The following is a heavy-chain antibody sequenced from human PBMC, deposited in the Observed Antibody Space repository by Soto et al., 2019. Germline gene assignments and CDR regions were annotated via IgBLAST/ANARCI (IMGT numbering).Heavy chain of an antibody. V-gene: IGHV4-34*01. CDR3: ATDSTSRYYAMDV. CDR1: GGAFSGFY. Sequence: SETLSLTCGVYGGAFSGFYWTWIRQPPGKGLEWIGEVDHSGSINYNPSLKSRLRTSIDRSNNQFSLQLTSVTAADTAVYYCATDSTSRYYAMDVWGQGTTVTVSS. CDR2: VDHSGSI. J-gene: IGHJ6*02. D-gene: IGHD6-13*01.